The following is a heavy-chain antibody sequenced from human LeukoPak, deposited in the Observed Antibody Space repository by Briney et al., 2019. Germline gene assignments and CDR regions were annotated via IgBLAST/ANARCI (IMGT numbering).Heavy chain of an antibody. D-gene: IGHD3-10*01. CDR3: ARDQGYYGSGSYYNVLYYYYYYMDV. V-gene: IGHV3-21*01. J-gene: IGHJ6*03. CDR2: ITSSSTYT. Sequence: GGSLRLSCAASGFSFSSYNMNWVRQTPGKGLEWVSSITSSSTYTFYADSVKGRFTISRDNAKNSLYLQMNSLRAEDTAVYYCARDQGYYGSGSYYNVLYYYYYYMDVWGKGTTVTISS. CDR1: GFSFSSYN.